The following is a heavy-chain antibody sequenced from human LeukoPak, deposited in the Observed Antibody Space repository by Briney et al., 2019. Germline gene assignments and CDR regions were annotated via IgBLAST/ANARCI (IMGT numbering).Heavy chain of an antibody. J-gene: IGHJ3*02. D-gene: IGHD3-16*02. CDR3: ARAGELSPGGRAFDI. V-gene: IGHV3-53*01. CDR1: GFTVSSNY. CDR2: IYSGGST. Sequence: PGGSLRLSCAASGFTVSSNYMSWVRQAPGKGLEWVSVIYSGGSTYYADSVKGRFTISRDNSKNTLYLQMNSLRAEDTAVYYCARAGELSPGGRAFDIWGQGTMVTVSS.